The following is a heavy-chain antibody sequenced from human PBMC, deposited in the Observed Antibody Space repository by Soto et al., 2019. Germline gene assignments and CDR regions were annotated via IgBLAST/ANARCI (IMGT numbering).Heavy chain of an antibody. CDR2: IGYTGADT. D-gene: IGHD1-1*01. CDR3: AKGGLSTLGLDV. J-gene: IGHJ6*04. V-gene: IGHV3-23*01. Sequence: QVLESGGDLVQPGGSLRLSCAASGFTFSCSAMTWVRQAPGKWLEWVSSIGYTGADTFYADSVKGRFTISRDNSKNTLYLQMNSLSPEATAVYYCAKGGLSTLGLDVWGKGTTATVSS. CDR1: GFTFSCSA.